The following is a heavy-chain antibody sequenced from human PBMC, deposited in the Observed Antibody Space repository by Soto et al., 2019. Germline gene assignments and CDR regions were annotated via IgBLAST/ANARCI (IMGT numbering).Heavy chain of an antibody. CDR3: ARASLAYDILTGYYRTAFDI. J-gene: IGHJ3*02. V-gene: IGHV4-31*03. Sequence: QVQLQESGPGLVKPSQTLSLTCTVSGGSISSGGYYWSWIRQHPGKGLAWIGYIYYSGSTYYNPSLKSRLTISLDTSKNQFSLKLSAVTAADTAVYYCARASLAYDILTGYYRTAFDIWGQGTMVTVSS. CDR1: GGSISSGGYY. D-gene: IGHD3-9*01. CDR2: IYYSGST.